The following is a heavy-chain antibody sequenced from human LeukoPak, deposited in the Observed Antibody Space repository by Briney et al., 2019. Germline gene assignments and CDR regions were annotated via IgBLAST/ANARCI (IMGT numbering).Heavy chain of an antibody. CDR3: ARQVGYNYGNFDF. J-gene: IGHJ4*02. D-gene: IGHD5-18*01. V-gene: IGHV4-39*01. CDR2: IFYSGGT. CDR1: GGSISSSSST. Sequence: SETLFLTCTVSGGSISSSSSTWGWIRQSPGKGLEWIGRIFYSGGTYKNPSLMSRVTLSVDTSQNQFSLELDYVTAADTAVYYCARQVGYNYGNFDFWGQGTLVTVSS.